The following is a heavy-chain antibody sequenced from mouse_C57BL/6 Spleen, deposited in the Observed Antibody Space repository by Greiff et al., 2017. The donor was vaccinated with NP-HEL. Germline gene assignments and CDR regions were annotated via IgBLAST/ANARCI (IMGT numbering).Heavy chain of an antibody. J-gene: IGHJ1*03. CDR3: ARDSNWGWYFDV. Sequence: EVKLMESGGGLVKPGGSLKLSCAASGFTFSSYAMSWVRQTPEKRLEWVATISDGGSYTYYPDNVKGRFTISRDNAKNNLYLQMSHLKSEDTAMYYCARDSNWGWYFDVWGTGDTVTVSS. CDR1: GFTFSSYA. CDR2: ISDGGSYT. V-gene: IGHV5-4*01. D-gene: IGHD4-1*01.